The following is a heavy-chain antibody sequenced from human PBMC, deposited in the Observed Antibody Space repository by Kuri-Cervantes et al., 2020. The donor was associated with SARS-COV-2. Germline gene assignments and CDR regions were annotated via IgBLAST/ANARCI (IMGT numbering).Heavy chain of an antibody. J-gene: IGHJ3*02. Sequence: SETLSLTCTVSGGSISSSSYYWGWIRQPAGKGLEWIGRIYTSGSTNYNPSLKSRVTVSVDTSKNQFSLKLSSVTAADTAVYYCARVKGDDFWSGRQSDAFDIWGQGTMVTVSS. D-gene: IGHD3-3*01. CDR2: IYTSGST. CDR1: GGSISSSSYY. V-gene: IGHV4-61*02. CDR3: ARVKGDDFWSGRQSDAFDI.